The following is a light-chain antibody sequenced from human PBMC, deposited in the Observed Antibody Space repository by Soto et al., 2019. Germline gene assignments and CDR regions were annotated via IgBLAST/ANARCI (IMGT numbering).Light chain of an antibody. Sequence: DIVMTQSPASLAVSPGEGGTLXCRASQSIGTYLDWYQQKPGEAPRLLIYCASTRANGIPARFSGSGSGTEFTLTISSLQSEDFAVYYCQQYNNWPRAFGQGTKVDIK. CDR3: QQYNNWPRA. CDR2: CAS. CDR1: QSIGTY. J-gene: IGKJ1*01. V-gene: IGKV3-15*01.